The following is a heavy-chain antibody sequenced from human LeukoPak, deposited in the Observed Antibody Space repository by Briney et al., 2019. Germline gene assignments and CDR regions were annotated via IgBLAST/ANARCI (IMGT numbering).Heavy chain of an antibody. Sequence: SETLSLTCTVSGGSISSSYWSWIRQPPGRGLEWIGYTSHSGSTNYKPSLKSRVSISVDTSKNQFSLKLASVTAADTAMYYCARGYYDARGDSNPFDIWGQGTMVTVSS. CDR1: GGSISSSY. CDR3: ARGYYDARGDSNPFDI. V-gene: IGHV4-59*01. J-gene: IGHJ3*02. D-gene: IGHD3-22*01. CDR2: TSHSGST.